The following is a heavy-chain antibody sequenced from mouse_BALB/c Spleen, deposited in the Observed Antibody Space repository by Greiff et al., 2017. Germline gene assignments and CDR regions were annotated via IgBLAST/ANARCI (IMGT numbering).Heavy chain of an antibody. J-gene: IGHJ2*01. Sequence: EVMLVESGGGLVKPGGSLKLSCAASGFTFSSYAMSWVRQTPEKRLEWVASISSGGSTYYPDSVKGRFTISRDNARNILYLQMSSLRSEDTAMYYCARAITTARYFDYWGQGTTLTVSS. D-gene: IGHD1-2*01. CDR1: GFTFSSYA. CDR3: ARAITTARYFDY. CDR2: ISSGGST. V-gene: IGHV5-6-5*01.